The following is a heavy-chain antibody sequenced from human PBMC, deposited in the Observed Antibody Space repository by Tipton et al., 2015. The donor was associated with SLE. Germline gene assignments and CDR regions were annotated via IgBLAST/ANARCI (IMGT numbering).Heavy chain of an antibody. J-gene: IGHJ1*01. CDR2: FYHSGST. CDR1: GFSIINGYY. Sequence: TLSLTCTVSGFSIINGYYWGWIRQSPGKGLEWIGSFYHSGSTNYNPSLKSRVTMSVDTTKNQFSLKLSSVTAADTAVYFCASVVVVGGFAEYFPHWGQGTLVTVSS. V-gene: IGHV4-38-2*02. CDR3: ASVVVVGGFAEYFPH. D-gene: IGHD2-15*01.